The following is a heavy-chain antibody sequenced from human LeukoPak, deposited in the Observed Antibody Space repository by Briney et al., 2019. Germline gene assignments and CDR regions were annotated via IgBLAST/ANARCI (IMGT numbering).Heavy chain of an antibody. CDR3: AGTDSSGYSDYYFDY. V-gene: IGHV4-4*02. Sequence: SGTLSLTCAVSGGSISSSNWWSWVRQPPGKGLEWIGEIYHSGSTNYNPSLKSRVTISVDKSKNQFSLKLSSVTAADTAVYYCAGTDSSGYSDYYFDYWGQGTLVTVSS. D-gene: IGHD3-22*01. CDR1: GGSISSSNW. J-gene: IGHJ4*02. CDR2: IYHSGST.